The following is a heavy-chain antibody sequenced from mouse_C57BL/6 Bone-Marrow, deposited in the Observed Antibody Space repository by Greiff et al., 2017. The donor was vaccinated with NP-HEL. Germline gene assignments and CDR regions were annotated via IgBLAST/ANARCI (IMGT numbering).Heavy chain of an antibody. CDR3: ARKGVVASFDY. J-gene: IGHJ2*01. Sequence: LQESGAELVRPGASVKMSCKASGYTFTSYNMHWVKQTPRQGLEWIGAINPGNGDTSYDQKFKGKGTLTVDKSSSPAYMQLSSLTTEDSAVDFCARKGVVASFDYWGKGTTLTVAS. CDR2: INPGNGDT. D-gene: IGHD1-1*01. CDR1: GYTFTSYN. V-gene: IGHV1-12*01.